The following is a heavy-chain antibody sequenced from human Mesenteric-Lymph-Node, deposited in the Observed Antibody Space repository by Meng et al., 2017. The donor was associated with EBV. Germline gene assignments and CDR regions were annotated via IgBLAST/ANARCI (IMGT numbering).Heavy chain of an antibody. CDR1: GYTFIAYY. V-gene: IGHV1-2*06. Sequence: QWRLVKSGAEGKKPGASGKVSCKASGYTFIAYYMHWVRQAPGQGLEWMGRINPNSGGTNYAEKFQDRVTMTRDTSISTVYMELSGLRSDDTAVYYCVRDHRTLTGSLDPWGQGTLVTVAS. J-gene: IGHJ5*02. CDR3: VRDHRTLTGSLDP. CDR2: INPNSGGT. D-gene: IGHD3-9*01.